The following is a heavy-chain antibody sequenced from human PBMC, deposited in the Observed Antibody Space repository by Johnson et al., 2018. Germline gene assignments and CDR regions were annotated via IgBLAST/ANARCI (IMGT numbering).Heavy chain of an antibody. CDR3: AKCRGSGYCWAYYGMDV. CDR2: IYSGGST. D-gene: IGHD3-3*01. Sequence: QVQLVQSGGGVVQPGRSLRLSCAASGFTFSSYAMHWVRQAPGKGLEWVSVIYSGGSTYYADSVKGRFTISRDNSKNTLYLQMNSLRAEDTAVYYCAKCRGSGYCWAYYGMDVWGQGTTVTVSS. J-gene: IGHJ6*02. V-gene: IGHV3-NL1*01. CDR1: GFTFSSYA.